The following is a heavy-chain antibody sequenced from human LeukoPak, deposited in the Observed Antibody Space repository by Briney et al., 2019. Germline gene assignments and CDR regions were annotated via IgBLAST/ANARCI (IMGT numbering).Heavy chain of an antibody. D-gene: IGHD1-26*01. CDR1: GYTFTSYG. CDR2: ISAYNGNT. J-gene: IGHJ4*02. CDR3: ARSAATGGSGSDY. Sequence: EASVKVSCKASGYTFTSYGISWVRQAPGQGLKWMGWISAYNGNTNYAQKLQGRVTTTTDTSTSTAYMELRSLRSDDTAVYYCARSAATGGSGSDYWGQGTLVTVSS. V-gene: IGHV1-18*01.